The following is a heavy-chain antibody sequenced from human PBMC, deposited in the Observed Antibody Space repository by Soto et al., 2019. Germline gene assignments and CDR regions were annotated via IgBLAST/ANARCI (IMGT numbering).Heavy chain of an antibody. D-gene: IGHD3-22*01. CDR1: GGTFSSYA. CDR2: IIPIFGTA. V-gene: IGHV1-69*01. CDR3: ARGSYYYDSSGYYYPEGHFDY. Sequence: QVQLVQSGAEVKKPGSSVKVSCKASGGTFSSYAISLVRQAPGPGLEWMGGIIPIFGTANYAQKFQGRVTITADESTSTAYMELSSLRSEDTAVYYCARGSYYYDSSGYYYPEGHFDYWGQGTLVTVSS. J-gene: IGHJ4*02.